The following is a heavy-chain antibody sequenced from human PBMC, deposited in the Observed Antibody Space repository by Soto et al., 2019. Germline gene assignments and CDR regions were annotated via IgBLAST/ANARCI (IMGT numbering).Heavy chain of an antibody. CDR2: IGGSGRST. V-gene: IGHV3-23*01. J-gene: IGHJ4*02. Sequence: EVPLLESGGGLVQPGGSLRLSCAASGLTFSRYAMSWVRQAPGKGLEGVSGIGGSGRSTYYEDAVRGRFTISRDNSKNTAYLQMNSLRAEDTAVYYCAKVEAAAGSKYWGQGTTVTVSS. CDR1: GLTFSRYA. D-gene: IGHD6-13*01. CDR3: AKVEAAAGSKY.